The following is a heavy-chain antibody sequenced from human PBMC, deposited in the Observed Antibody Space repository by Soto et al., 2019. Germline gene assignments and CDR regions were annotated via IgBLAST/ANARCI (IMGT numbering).Heavy chain of an antibody. CDR1: GYSISSGYY. V-gene: IGHV4-38-2*02. CDR2: IYHSGST. J-gene: IGHJ6*02. Sequence: WETLSLTCAVSGYSISSGYYWGWIRQPPGKGLEWIGSIYHSGSTYYNPSLKSRVTISVDTSKNQFSLKLSSVTAADTAVYYCARDTFDYYYGMDVWGQGTTVTVSS. CDR3: ARDTFDYYYGMDV.